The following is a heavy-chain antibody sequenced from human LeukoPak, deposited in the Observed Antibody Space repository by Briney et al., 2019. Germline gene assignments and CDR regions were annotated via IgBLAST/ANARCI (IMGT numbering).Heavy chain of an antibody. Sequence: SVKVSCKVSGGTFSTYAINWVRQVPGQGLEWMGRIIPMFSTLNYAPKFQGRVTVTADKSTTTAYLELSSLTSEDTAVYYCARGAVPGNNYFDYWGQGTLVTVAS. CDR3: ARGAVPGNNYFDY. J-gene: IGHJ4*02. D-gene: IGHD6-19*01. CDR1: GGTFSTYA. CDR2: IIPMFSTL. V-gene: IGHV1-69*06.